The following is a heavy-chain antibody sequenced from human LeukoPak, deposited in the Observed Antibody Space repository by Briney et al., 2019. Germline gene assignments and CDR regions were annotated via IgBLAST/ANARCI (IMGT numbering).Heavy chain of an antibody. Sequence: PSQTLSLTCTVSGGSISSGGYYWSWIRQHPGKGLEWIGYIYYSGSTYYNPSLKSRVTISVDTSKNQFSLKLSSVTAADTAVYYCAREVAVAGTPYYFDYWGQGTLVTVSS. D-gene: IGHD6-19*01. CDR3: AREVAVAGTPYYFDY. J-gene: IGHJ4*02. V-gene: IGHV4-31*03. CDR2: IYYSGST. CDR1: GGSISSGGYY.